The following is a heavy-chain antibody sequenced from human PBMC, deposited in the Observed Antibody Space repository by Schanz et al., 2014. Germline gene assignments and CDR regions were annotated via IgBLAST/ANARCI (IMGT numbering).Heavy chain of an antibody. CDR3: TADLWFGAVWGVW. Sequence: EVQLLESGGGLVEPGGSLRLSCAASGFSFSSYAMGWVRQARGKGLEWVSAMNESHSTIYYADSVRGRFTISRDNAENTLFLQLNSLGAEDRAVYYCTADLWFGAVWGVWWGQGTLVTVSS. CDR1: GFSFSSYA. V-gene: IGHV3-23*01. D-gene: IGHD3-10*01. CDR2: MNESHSTI. J-gene: IGHJ4*02.